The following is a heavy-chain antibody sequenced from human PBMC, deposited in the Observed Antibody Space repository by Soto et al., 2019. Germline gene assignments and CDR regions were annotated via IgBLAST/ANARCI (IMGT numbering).Heavy chain of an antibody. D-gene: IGHD1-7*01. CDR3: ARDTSGLELRGFYYYGMDV. V-gene: IGHV4-30-2*05. Sequence: SETLSLTCAVSGGSISSGGYSWSWIRQPPGKSLEWIGYIYHSGSTYYNPSLKSRVTISVDTSKNQFSLKLSSVTAADTAVYYCARDTSGLELRGFYYYGMDVWGQGTTVTAP. J-gene: IGHJ6*02. CDR1: GGSISSGGYS. CDR2: IYHSGST.